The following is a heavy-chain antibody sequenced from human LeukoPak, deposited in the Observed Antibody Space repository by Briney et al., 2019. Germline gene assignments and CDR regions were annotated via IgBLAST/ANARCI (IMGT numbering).Heavy chain of an antibody. CDR3: ATSREFANWFDP. V-gene: IGHV1-24*01. CDR2: FDPEDGET. J-gene: IGHJ5*02. D-gene: IGHD3-10*01. CDR1: GYTLTELS. Sequence: ASVKVSCTVSGYTLTELSMHWVRQAPGKGLEWMGGFDPEDGETIYAQKFQGRVTMTEDTSTDTAYMELSSLRSEDTAVYYCATSREFANWFDPWGQGTLVTVSS.